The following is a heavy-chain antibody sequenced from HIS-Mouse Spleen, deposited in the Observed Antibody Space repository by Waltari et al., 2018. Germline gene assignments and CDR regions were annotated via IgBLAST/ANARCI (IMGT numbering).Heavy chain of an antibody. V-gene: IGHV1-8*01. J-gene: IGHJ4*02. D-gene: IGHD4-4*01. CDR1: GYTFTSYD. CDR2: MNPNSGNT. CDR3: ARGHDYSNYFDY. Sequence: QVQLVQSGAEVKKPGASVTVSCQASGYTFTSYDINCVRQATGQGLEWMGWMNPNSGNTGYAQKFQGRVTMTRNTSISTAYMELSSLRSEDTAVYYCARGHDYSNYFDYWGQGTLVTVSS.